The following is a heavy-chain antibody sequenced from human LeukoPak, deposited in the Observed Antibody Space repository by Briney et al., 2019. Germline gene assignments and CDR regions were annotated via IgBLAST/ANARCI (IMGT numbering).Heavy chain of an antibody. J-gene: IGHJ4*02. CDR1: GFTFSSYA. Sequence: GGSLRLSCAASGFTFSSYAMTWVRQAAGKGLEWVSAISGSGGSTYYADSVKGRFTISRDNSKNTMYLQMNSLRAEDTAVYYCAKSGKAAGTFDYWGQGSLVTVSS. CDR3: AKSGKAAGTFDY. CDR2: ISGSGGST. V-gene: IGHV3-23*01. D-gene: IGHD6-13*01.